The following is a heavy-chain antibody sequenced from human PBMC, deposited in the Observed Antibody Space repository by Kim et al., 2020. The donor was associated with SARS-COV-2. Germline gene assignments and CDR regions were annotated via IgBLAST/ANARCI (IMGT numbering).Heavy chain of an antibody. J-gene: IGHJ4*02. D-gene: IGHD5-18*01. Sequence: YYADSLQGRFTISRDNAKNSLFLLMNSLRAEDTAVYYCATEFFFGYSYNYWGQGTLVTVSS. CDR3: ATEFFFGYSYNY. V-gene: IGHV3-21*01.